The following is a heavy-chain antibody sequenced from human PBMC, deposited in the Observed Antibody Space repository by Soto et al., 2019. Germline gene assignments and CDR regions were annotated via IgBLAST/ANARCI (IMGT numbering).Heavy chain of an antibody. V-gene: IGHV3-23*01. CDR3: AKDRSPGATTWNVY. J-gene: IGHJ4*02. D-gene: IGHD1-26*01. CDR2: ISGSGVSK. Sequence: PVGSLRLSCAASGFTFSSYEMNWVRQAPGKGLEWVSTISGSGVSKYYADSVKGRFTISRDNSNNTVSLQMNSLRAEDAAVYYCAKDRSPGATTWNVYWGQGTLVTVSS. CDR1: GFTFSSYE.